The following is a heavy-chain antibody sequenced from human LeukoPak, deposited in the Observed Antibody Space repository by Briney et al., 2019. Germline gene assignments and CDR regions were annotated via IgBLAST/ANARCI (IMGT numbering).Heavy chain of an antibody. V-gene: IGHV3-15*01. D-gene: IGHD2-2*02. J-gene: IGHJ4*02. Sequence: GGSLRLSCAASGFTFSDAWMNWVRQAPGKGLEWVGRIQSKTDGGTTDYAAPVKGRFTISRDDSKNTLYPQMNGLETEDTAVYYCTLHPMGYCTTTSCYSYFDYWGQGTLVTVSS. CDR1: GFTFSDAW. CDR2: IQSKTDGGTT. CDR3: TLHPMGYCTTTSCYSYFDY.